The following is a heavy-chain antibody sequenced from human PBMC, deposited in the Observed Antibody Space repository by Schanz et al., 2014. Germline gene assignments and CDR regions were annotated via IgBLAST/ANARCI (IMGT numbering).Heavy chain of an antibody. CDR1: GFTFSSYS. V-gene: IGHV3-23*04. D-gene: IGHD5-12*01. J-gene: IGHJ4*02. CDR2: ISGSGGST. CDR3: ARDFHGYGPHLDY. Sequence: EVQLVESGGGLVQPGGSLRLSCAASGFTFSSYSMNWVRQAPGKGLEWVIVISGSGGSTYYADSVRGRFTVSRDNSKNTLYLQLNSLRAEDTAVYYCARDFHGYGPHLDYWGQGSLVTVSS.